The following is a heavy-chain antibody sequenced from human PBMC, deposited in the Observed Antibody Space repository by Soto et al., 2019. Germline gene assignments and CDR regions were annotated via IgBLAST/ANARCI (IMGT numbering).Heavy chain of an antibody. Sequence: QVQLQESGPGLVRPSGTVSLTCAVSGLSISSGDWWSWVRQPPGKGLEWIGDIHHSGSTNYNPSLKSRVTMSVVPSKDLFSLTLTSVTAADTAFYYCARDQGSHPGDWGQGTLVSVSS. CDR2: IHHSGST. D-gene: IGHD6-13*01. V-gene: IGHV4-4*02. J-gene: IGHJ4*02. CDR3: ARDQGSHPGD. CDR1: GLSISSGDW.